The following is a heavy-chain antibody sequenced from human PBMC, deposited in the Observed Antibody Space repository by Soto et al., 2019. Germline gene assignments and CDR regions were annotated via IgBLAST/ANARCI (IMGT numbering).Heavy chain of an antibody. J-gene: IGHJ4*02. Sequence: QVTLKESRPTLVRPTQTLTLTCTFSGFSLTTSGVGVGWIRQPPGEALECLAMIYWDDDKRYRPALKSRLTSTRDTSNNQVGLTTLNMDPVDTATYSCAYRPDTSFDHWGQGTLVTVSS. CDR3: AYRPDTSFDH. CDR2: IYWDDDK. CDR1: GFSLTTSGVG. V-gene: IGHV2-5*09. D-gene: IGHD3-22*01.